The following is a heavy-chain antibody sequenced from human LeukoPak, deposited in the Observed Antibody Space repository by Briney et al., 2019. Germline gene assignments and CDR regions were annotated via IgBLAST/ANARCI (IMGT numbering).Heavy chain of an antibody. J-gene: IGHJ4*02. CDR2: IYPGDSDT. V-gene: IGHV5-51*01. Sequence: GESLKISCKGSGYSFTSYWIGWVRQMPGKGLEWMGIIYPGDSDTRYSPSFQGQVTTSADKSISTAYLQWSSLKASDTAMYYCARHPSFYGSGISFDYWGQGTLVTVSS. CDR3: ARHPSFYGSGISFDY. D-gene: IGHD3-10*01. CDR1: GYSFTSYW.